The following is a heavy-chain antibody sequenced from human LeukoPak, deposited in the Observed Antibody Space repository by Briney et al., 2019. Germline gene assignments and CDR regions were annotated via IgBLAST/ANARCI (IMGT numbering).Heavy chain of an antibody. CDR2: ISYDGSNK. Sequence: PGRSLRLSCAASGFTFSSYAMHWVRQAPGKGLEWVAVISYDGSNKYYADSVKGRFTISRDNSKNTLYLQMNSLRAEDTAVYYCAKDEDSSGYYYSGHWGQGTLVTVSS. J-gene: IGHJ4*02. V-gene: IGHV3-30*04. CDR1: GFTFSSYA. D-gene: IGHD3-22*01. CDR3: AKDEDSSGYYYSGH.